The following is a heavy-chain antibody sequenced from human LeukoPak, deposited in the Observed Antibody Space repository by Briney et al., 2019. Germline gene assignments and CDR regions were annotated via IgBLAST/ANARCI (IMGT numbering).Heavy chain of an antibody. D-gene: IGHD2-8*02. CDR1: GGSISSYC. CDR3: AGHHPRNTVDF. V-gene: IGHV4-59*08. J-gene: IGHJ4*02. Sequence: SETLSLTYTVPGGSISSYCGSWIRQPPRKELEWIGYIYYSGSTNYNPSLKSRVTISLDTSKNQFSLKLSSVTAADTAVYYCAGHHPRNTVDFWGQGTLVTVSS. CDR2: IYYSGST.